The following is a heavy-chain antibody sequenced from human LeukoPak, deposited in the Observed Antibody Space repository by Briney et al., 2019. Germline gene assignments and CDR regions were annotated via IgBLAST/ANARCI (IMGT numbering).Heavy chain of an antibody. D-gene: IGHD1-26*01. V-gene: IGHV1-18*01. J-gene: IGHJ3*01. CDR1: GYTFNSFG. Sequence: ASATVSCKASGYTFNSFGISWVRQAPGQGLEWMGWISAYNVNTYYLQKFQGRVTLTTDTSTNTAYMELRNLSSDDTAIYYCARDAKWELLPHAFDVWGQGTLVTVSP. CDR2: ISAYNVNT. CDR3: ARDAKWELLPHAFDV.